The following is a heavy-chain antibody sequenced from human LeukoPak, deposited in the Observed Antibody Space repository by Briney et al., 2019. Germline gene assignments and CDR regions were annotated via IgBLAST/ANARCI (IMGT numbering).Heavy chain of an antibody. CDR2: IKQDGSEK. V-gene: IGHV3-7*03. Sequence: QSGGSLRLSCVASGFRFNNYRMTWVRQAPGKGLEWVANIKQDGSEKQYVDSVKGRFAISRDNAKKSLYLQINTLRAEDTAVYYCVRGPHIAATSYWGQGTLVTVSS. D-gene: IGHD6-25*01. J-gene: IGHJ4*02. CDR3: VRGPHIAATSY. CDR1: GFRFNNYR.